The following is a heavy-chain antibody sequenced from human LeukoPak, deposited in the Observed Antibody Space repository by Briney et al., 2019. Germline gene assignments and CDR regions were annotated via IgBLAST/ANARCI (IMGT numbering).Heavy chain of an antibody. D-gene: IGHD3-3*01. CDR2: INPRGGST. CDR1: GYTFTSKY. CDR3: ARDHSNDFWSGSGPLYYMDV. J-gene: IGHJ6*03. V-gene: IGHV1-46*01. Sequence: ASVKVSCKASGYTFTSKYMHWVRQAPGQGLEWMGVINPRGGSTSFSQKFQDRVTMTRDTSISTAYMELSRLRSDDTAVYYCARDHSNDFWSGSGPLYYMDVWGKGTTVTVSS.